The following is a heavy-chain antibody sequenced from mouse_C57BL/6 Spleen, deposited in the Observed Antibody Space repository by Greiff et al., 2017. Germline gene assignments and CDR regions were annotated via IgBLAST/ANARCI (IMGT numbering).Heavy chain of an antibody. CDR3: ARYGFTRAMDY. J-gene: IGHJ4*01. CDR1: GYTFTGYW. D-gene: IGHD2-2*01. CDR2: ILPGSGST. V-gene: IGHV1-9*01. Sequence: QVQLQQSGAELMKPGASVKLSCTATGYTFTGYWIEWVKQRPGHGLEWIGEILPGSGSTNYTEKFKGKATFTADTSSNTAYMPLSGLTTEDSAIYCCARYGFTRAMDYWGQGTSVTVSS.